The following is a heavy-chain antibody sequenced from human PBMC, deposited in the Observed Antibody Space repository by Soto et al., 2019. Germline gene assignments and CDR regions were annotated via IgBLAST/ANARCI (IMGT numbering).Heavy chain of an antibody. CDR1: GYTFTTSD. Sequence: GASVKVSCKASGYTFTTSDISWVRQAPGQGLEWMGWISTYSGNTNYAQKFQGRVTMTADTSTSTAYMELRNLRSDDTAVYYCARLRGSPRMATITRLYGMEDWGQGTTVTVSS. CDR3: ARLRGSPRMATITRLYGMED. V-gene: IGHV1-18*01. D-gene: IGHD3-10*01. J-gene: IGHJ6*02. CDR2: ISTYSGNT.